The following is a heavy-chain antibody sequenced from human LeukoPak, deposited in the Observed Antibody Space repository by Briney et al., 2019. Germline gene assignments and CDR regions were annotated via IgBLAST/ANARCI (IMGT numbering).Heavy chain of an antibody. Sequence: PGGSLRLSCAASGFTFNTFNMNWVRQAPGKGLEWVSSITSGGDYIYYADSVKGRFTTSRDNAKNSLSLQLNSLRAEDTAVYYCLGVTGYSSYWGQGTLVTVSS. D-gene: IGHD1-26*01. CDR3: LGVTGYSSY. J-gene: IGHJ4*02. CDR2: ITSGGDYI. V-gene: IGHV3-21*01. CDR1: GFTFNTFN.